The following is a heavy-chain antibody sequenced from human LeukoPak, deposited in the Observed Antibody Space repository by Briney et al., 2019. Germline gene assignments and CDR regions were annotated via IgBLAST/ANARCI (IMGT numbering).Heavy chain of an antibody. CDR3: ARGARSHFDY. V-gene: IGHV4-34*01. D-gene: IGHD4-17*01. Sequence: ELIGEINHSGSTNYNPSLKSRVTISVDTSKNQFSLKLSSVTAADTAVYYCARGARSHFDYWGQGTLVTVSS. J-gene: IGHJ4*02. CDR2: INHSGST.